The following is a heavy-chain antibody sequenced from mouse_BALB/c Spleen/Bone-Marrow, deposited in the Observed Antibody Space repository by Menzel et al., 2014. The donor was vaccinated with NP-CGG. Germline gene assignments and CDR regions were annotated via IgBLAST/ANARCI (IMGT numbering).Heavy chain of an antibody. V-gene: IGHV4-1*02. CDR2: INPESSTI. D-gene: IGHD1-1*01. CDR1: GFDFSRYW. Sequence: EVNVVESGGGLVQPGGSLKLSCAASGFDFSRYWMSWVRQAPGKGLEWIGDINPESSTINYTPSLKDKFIISRDNAKKTLYLEMSKVRSEDTALYYCARLNYYGNLFVWGAGTTVTVSS. J-gene: IGHJ1*01. CDR3: ARLNYYGNLFV.